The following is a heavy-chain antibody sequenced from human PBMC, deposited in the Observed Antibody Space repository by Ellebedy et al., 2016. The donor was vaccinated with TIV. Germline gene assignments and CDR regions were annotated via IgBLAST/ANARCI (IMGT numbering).Heavy chain of an antibody. CDR2: IYYSGST. V-gene: IGHV4-59*01. J-gene: IGHJ6*02. D-gene: IGHD4-17*01. Sequence: SETLSLXCTVSGGSISSYYWSWIRQPPGKGLEWIGYIYYSGSTNYNPSLKSRVTISVDTSKNQFSLKLSSVTAADTAVYYCARDYYGDYVTPDYYGMDVWGQGTTVTVSS. CDR3: ARDYYGDYVTPDYYGMDV. CDR1: GGSISSYY.